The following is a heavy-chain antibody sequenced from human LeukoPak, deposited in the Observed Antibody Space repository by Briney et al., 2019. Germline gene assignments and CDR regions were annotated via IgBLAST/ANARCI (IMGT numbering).Heavy chain of an antibody. CDR1: GGSFSGSRYY. D-gene: IGHD3-10*01. CDR3: ARGVDYYGV. V-gene: IGHV4-39*07. J-gene: IGHJ4*02. Sequence: SETLSLTCTVSGGSFSGSRYYWAWIRQPPGKGLEWIGSMHYSGNFYSGSAYYNPSLRSRVTISVDTSKKQFSLKLSSVTAADTAVYYCARGVDYYGVWGQGTLVTVSS. CDR2: MHYSGNFYSGSA.